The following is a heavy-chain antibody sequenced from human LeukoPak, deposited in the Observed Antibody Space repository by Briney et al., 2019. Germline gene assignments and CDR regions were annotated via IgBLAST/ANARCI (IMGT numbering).Heavy chain of an antibody. D-gene: IGHD4-11*01. CDR2: ISAASNYI. CDR3: ARERLPDDY. V-gene: IGHV3-21*01. J-gene: IGHJ4*02. CDR1: GFSFSTYS. Sequence: GGSLRLSCAASGFSFSTYSMNWVRQAPGKGLEWVSSISAASNYIYYADSVKGRFTISRDNAKNSLYLQMNSLRAEDTAVYYCARERLPDDYWGQGTLVTVSS.